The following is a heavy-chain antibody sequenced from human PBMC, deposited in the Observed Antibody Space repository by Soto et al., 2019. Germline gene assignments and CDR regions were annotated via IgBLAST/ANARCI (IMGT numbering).Heavy chain of an antibody. CDR2: INHSGST. Sequence: PSETLSLTCAVYGGSFSGYYWSWIRQPPGKGLEWIGEINHSGSTNYSPSLKSRVTISVDTSKNQFSLKLSSVTAADTAVYYCARAYSRRPDARDFDYWGQGTLVTVSS. CDR1: GGSFSGYY. J-gene: IGHJ4*02. CDR3: ARAYSRRPDARDFDY. D-gene: IGHD6-13*01. V-gene: IGHV4-34*01.